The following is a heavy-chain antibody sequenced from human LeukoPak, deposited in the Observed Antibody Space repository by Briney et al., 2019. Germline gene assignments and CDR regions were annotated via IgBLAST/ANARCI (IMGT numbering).Heavy chain of an antibody. Sequence: PSETLPLTCTVSGGSISSGDYYWSWIRQPPAKGLEWIGYIYYSGSTYYNPSLKSRVTISVDTSKNQFSLKLSSVTAADTAVYYCARVRRIDYDSSGYYYDRWFDPWGQGTLVTVSS. V-gene: IGHV4-30-4*01. D-gene: IGHD3-22*01. CDR2: IYYSGST. CDR3: ARVRRIDYDSSGYYYDRWFDP. CDR1: GGSISSGDYY. J-gene: IGHJ5*02.